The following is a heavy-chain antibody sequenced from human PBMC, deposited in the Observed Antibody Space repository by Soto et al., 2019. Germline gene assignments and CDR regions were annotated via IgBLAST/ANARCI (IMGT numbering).Heavy chain of an antibody. V-gene: IGHV1-8*01. CDR2: MNPNSGNT. CDR1: GYTFTSYD. J-gene: IGHJ4*02. D-gene: IGHD3-10*01. CDR3: ARDESTLWFGELADY. Sequence: QVQLVQSGAEVKKPGASVKVSCKASGYTFTSYDINWVRQATGQGLEWMGWMNPNSGNTGYAQKFQGRVTMTRNTSXXTAYMELSSLRYEDTAVYYCARDESTLWFGELADYWGQGTLVTVSS.